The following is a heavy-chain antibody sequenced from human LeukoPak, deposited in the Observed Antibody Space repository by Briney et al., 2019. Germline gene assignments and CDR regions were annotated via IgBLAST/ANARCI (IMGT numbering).Heavy chain of an antibody. V-gene: IGHV4-59*01. Sequence: SETLSLTCTVSGGSISSYYWSWIRQPPGKGLEWIGYIYYSGSTNYNPSLKSRVTISVDTSKNQFSLKLNSVTAADTAVYYCAALGGGDFWSGYYGFDYWGQGTLVTVSS. CDR1: GGSISSYY. CDR2: IYYSGST. CDR3: AALGGGDFWSGYYGFDY. J-gene: IGHJ4*02. D-gene: IGHD3-3*01.